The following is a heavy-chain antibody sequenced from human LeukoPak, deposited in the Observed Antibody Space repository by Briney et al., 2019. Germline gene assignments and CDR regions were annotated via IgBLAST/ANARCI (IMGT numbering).Heavy chain of an antibody. V-gene: IGHV4-31*03. J-gene: IGHJ4*02. Sequence: PSDTLSLTCTVSGGSISSFDSYWSWLRQHPGKGLEWIVCVYYSGSTYFNPSLKSRVTISVDTSKNQFSLNLSSVTAADTAVYYCARGRDAYKVGYWGQGTLVTVSS. CDR1: GGSISSFDSY. CDR2: VYYSGST. CDR3: ARGRDAYKVGY. D-gene: IGHD5-24*01.